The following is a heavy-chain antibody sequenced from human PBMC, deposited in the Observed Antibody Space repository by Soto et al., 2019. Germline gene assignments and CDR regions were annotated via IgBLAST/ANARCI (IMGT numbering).Heavy chain of an antibody. CDR2: IIPIFGTA. V-gene: IGHV1-69*06. CDR1: GGTFSSYA. J-gene: IGHJ5*02. Sequence: QVQLVQSGAEVKKPGSSVKVSCKASGGTFSSYAISWVRQAPGQGLEWMGGIIPIFGTANYAQKFQGRVTITADKSSSTAYLELSSLRSEDTAVYYCARGGGTAMVPRGWFDPWGQGTLVTVSS. CDR3: ARGGGTAMVPRGWFDP. D-gene: IGHD5-18*01.